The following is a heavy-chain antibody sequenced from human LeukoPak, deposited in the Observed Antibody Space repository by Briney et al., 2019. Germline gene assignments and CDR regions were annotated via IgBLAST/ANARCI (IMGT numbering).Heavy chain of an antibody. Sequence: SQTLSLTCTVSGGSISSGGYYWSWIRQPPGKGLEWIGYIYYSGSTYYNPSLKSRVTISVDTSKNQFSLKLSSVTAADTAVYYCARAPRGLNAFDIWGQGTMVTVSS. J-gene: IGHJ3*02. CDR2: IYYSGST. CDR1: GGSISSGGYY. V-gene: IGHV4-31*03. D-gene: IGHD3-10*01. CDR3: ARAPRGLNAFDI.